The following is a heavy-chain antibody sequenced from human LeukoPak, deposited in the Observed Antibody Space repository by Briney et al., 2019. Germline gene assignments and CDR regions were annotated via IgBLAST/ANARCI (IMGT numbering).Heavy chain of an antibody. D-gene: IGHD2-2*02. CDR3: VRDHCSSTSCYTQYYYMDV. CDR1: GFTFSSYW. CDR2: IKSDGSST. Sequence: PGGSLRLSCAASGFTFSSYWMHWVRQAPGKGLVWVSRIKSDGSSTSYADSVKGRFTISRDNAKNTLSLQVNSLRAEDTAVYYCVRDHCSSTSCYTQYYYMDVWGKGTTVTVSS. J-gene: IGHJ6*03. V-gene: IGHV3-74*01.